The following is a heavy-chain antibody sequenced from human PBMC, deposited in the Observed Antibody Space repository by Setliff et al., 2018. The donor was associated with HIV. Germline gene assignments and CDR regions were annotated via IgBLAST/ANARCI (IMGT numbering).Heavy chain of an antibody. J-gene: IGHJ6*03. CDR2: IYTSGST. CDR1: GGSISSGSYY. Sequence: SETLSLTCTVSGGSISSGSYYWSWIRQPAGKGLEWIGHIYTSGSTNYNPSLKSRVTISVDTSKNQFSLKPSSVTAADTAVYYCARDRHSSSWYGDYYYYYMDVWGKGTTVTVSS. V-gene: IGHV4-61*09. D-gene: IGHD6-13*01. CDR3: ARDRHSSSWYGDYYYYYMDV.